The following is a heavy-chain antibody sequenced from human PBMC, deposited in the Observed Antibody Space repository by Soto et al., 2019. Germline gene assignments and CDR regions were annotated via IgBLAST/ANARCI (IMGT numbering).Heavy chain of an antibody. Sequence: SVKVSCKASGGTFSSYTISWVRQAPGQGLEWMGGIIPILGIANYAQKFQGRVTITADKSTSTAYMELSSLRSEDTAVYYCAGGYCSGGSCYDDAFDIWGQGTMVTVSS. CDR3: AGGYCSGGSCYDDAFDI. J-gene: IGHJ3*02. D-gene: IGHD2-15*01. CDR2: IIPILGIA. CDR1: GGTFSSYT. V-gene: IGHV1-69*10.